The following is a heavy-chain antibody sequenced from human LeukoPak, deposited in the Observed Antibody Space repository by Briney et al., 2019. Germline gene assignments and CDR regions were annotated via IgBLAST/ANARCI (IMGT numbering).Heavy chain of an antibody. CDR2: IYHSGST. Sequence: PSGTLSLTCAVSGGSISSSNWWSWVRQPPGKGLEWIGEIYHSGSTNYNPSLKSRVTISVDKSKNQFSLKLSSVTAADTAVYYCASSRRVPGISIGYFDYWGQGTLVTVSS. CDR1: GGSISSSNW. D-gene: IGHD3-10*01. V-gene: IGHV4-4*02. CDR3: ASSRRVPGISIGYFDY. J-gene: IGHJ4*02.